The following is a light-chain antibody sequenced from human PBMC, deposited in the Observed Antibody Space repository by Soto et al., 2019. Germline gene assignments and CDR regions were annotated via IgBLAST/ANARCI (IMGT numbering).Light chain of an antibody. CDR1: QSVSSSY. J-gene: IGKJ3*01. V-gene: IGKV3-20*01. Sequence: EIVLTQSPGTLYLSTGERATLSCRASQSVSSSYLAWYQQQPGQAPRLLIYGASSMATGIPDRFSGSVSVTDFTLTISRLEPEDVAVYYCQQYGSSPFTFGPGTTVDIK. CDR2: GAS. CDR3: QQYGSSPFT.